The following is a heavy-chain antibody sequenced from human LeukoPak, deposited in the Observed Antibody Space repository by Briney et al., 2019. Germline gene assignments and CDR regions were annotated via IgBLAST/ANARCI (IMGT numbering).Heavy chain of an antibody. CDR2: INIDGSQR. V-gene: IGHV3-7*03. J-gene: IGHJ5*02. CDR3: ARVRGAYRNWFAP. Sequence: PGESLRLSCAASGFSFSTTWMTWVRQPPGKGLELVANINIDGSQRYHAASMEGRFTISRDNVKNSLYLQMSSLRVEDTAVYYCARVRGAYRNWFAPWGQGTLVTVSS. CDR1: GFSFSTTW. D-gene: IGHD3-16*01.